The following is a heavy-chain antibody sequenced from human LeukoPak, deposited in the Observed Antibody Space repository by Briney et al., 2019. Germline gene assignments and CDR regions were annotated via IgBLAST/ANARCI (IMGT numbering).Heavy chain of an antibody. CDR3: ARSDLSSGWYYFDY. D-gene: IGHD6-19*01. V-gene: IGHV4-30-2*01. CDR2: IYHGGST. CDR1: GGSVSSGGYS. Sequence: SETLSLTCAVSGGSVSSGGYSWSWIRQPPGKGLEWIGYIYHGGSTYYNPSLKSRVTISVDRSKDQFSLKLRSVTAADTAVYYCARSDLSSGWYYFDYWGQGTLVTVSS. J-gene: IGHJ4*02.